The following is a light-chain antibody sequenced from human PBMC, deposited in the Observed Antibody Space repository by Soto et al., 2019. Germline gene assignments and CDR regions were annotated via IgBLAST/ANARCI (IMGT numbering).Light chain of an antibody. CDR3: QQYNNYST. CDR1: QSISDW. CDR2: DAS. V-gene: IGKV1-5*01. Sequence: DIHMTQSPSTLSASVGYRVTITFRASQSISDWLAWFQLKPGKAPKLLIYDASSLESGVPSRFSGSGSGTEFTLTISSLQPDDFATYYCQQYNNYSTFGQGTKVDIK. J-gene: IGKJ1*01.